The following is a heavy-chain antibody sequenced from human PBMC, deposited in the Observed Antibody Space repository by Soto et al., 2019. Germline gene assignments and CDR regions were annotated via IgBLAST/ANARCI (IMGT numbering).Heavy chain of an antibody. CDR3: ARVGIRFCGGDCPSEAFDI. V-gene: IGHV4-30-4*01. Sequence: SETLSLTCTVSGGSXSSGDYYWSLIRQPPGKGLEWIGYIYYSGSTYYNPSLKSRVTISVDTSKNQFSLKLSSVTAADTAVYYCARVGIRFCGGDCPSEAFDIWGQGTMVTVSS. D-gene: IGHD2-21*02. CDR1: GGSXSSGDYY. J-gene: IGHJ3*02. CDR2: IYYSGST.